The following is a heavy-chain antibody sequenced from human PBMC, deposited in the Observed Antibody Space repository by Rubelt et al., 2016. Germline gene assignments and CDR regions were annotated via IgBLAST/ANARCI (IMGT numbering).Heavy chain of an antibody. CDR2: LNSVWSN. D-gene: IGHD3-10*01. Sequence: QLQLQESGPGLVKPSETLSLTCTVSGGSISSSSYYWGWIRQPPGKGLEWVSYLNSVWSNIRYAEPVKVRFTISRDNAKNSLYLQMSSLSADDTAVYYCARDRDFSFDYWGQGILVTVSS. V-gene: IGHV4-39*02. J-gene: IGHJ4*02. CDR1: GGSISSSSYY. CDR3: ARDRDFSFDY.